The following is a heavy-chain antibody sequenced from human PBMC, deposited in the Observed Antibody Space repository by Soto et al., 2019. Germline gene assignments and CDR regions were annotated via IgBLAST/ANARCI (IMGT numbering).Heavy chain of an antibody. Sequence: QVQLQESGPGLVKPSQTLSLTCTVSGGSISSGGYYWSWIRQHPGKGLEWIGYIYYSGSTYYNPSRKSRVTISVDTSKNQFSLKLSSVAAADTAVYYCARGGYCSGGSCYSTGWFDPWGQGTLVTVSS. CDR3: ARGGYCSGGSCYSTGWFDP. D-gene: IGHD2-15*01. CDR2: IYYSGST. CDR1: GGSISSGGYY. V-gene: IGHV4-31*03. J-gene: IGHJ5*02.